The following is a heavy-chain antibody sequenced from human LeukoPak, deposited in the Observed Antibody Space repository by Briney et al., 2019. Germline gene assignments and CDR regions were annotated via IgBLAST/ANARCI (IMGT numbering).Heavy chain of an antibody. J-gene: IGHJ6*02. CDR1: GGTFSSYA. CDR3: ARDPFVVVPAAMDYYYYGMDV. V-gene: IGHV1-69*13. D-gene: IGHD2-2*01. Sequence: SVKVPCKASGGTFSSYAISWVRQAPGQGLEWMGGIIPIFGTANYAQKFQGRVTITADESTSTAYMELSSLRSEDTAVYYCARDPFVVVPAAMDYYYYGMDVWGQGTTVTVSS. CDR2: IIPIFGTA.